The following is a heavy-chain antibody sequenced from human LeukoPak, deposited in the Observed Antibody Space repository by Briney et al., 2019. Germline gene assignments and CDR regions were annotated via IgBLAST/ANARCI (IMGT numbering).Heavy chain of an antibody. V-gene: IGHV4-31*03. Sequence: SQTPSLTCTVSGGSISSGGYYWSWIRQHPGKGLEWIGYIYYGGSTYYNPSLKSRVTISVDTSKNQFSLKLSSVTAADTAVYYCARDIHDSSGYYFDYWGQGTLVTVSS. CDR2: IYYGGST. CDR3: ARDIHDSSGYYFDY. D-gene: IGHD3-22*01. J-gene: IGHJ4*02. CDR1: GGSISSGGYY.